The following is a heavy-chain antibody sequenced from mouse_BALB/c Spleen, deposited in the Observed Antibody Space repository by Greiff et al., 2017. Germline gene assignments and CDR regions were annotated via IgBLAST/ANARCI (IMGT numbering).Heavy chain of an antibody. CDR3: TRSRANWDWFAY. V-gene: IGHV1S81*02. CDR2: INPSNGGT. Sequence: VQLQQPGAELVKPGASVKLSCKASGYTFTSYYMYWVKQRPGQGLEWIGGINPSNGGTNFNEKFKSKATLTVDKASSTAYMQLSSLTSEDSAVYYCTRSRANWDWFAYWGQGTLVTGSA. J-gene: IGHJ3*01. D-gene: IGHD4-1*01. CDR1: GYTFTSYY.